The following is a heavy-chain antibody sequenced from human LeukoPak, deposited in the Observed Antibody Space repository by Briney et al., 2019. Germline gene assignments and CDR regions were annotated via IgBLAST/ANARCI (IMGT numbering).Heavy chain of an antibody. D-gene: IGHD3-10*01. CDR1: GFTFSSYA. V-gene: IGHV3-23*01. CDR2: IRGSGDNI. CDR3: AKEFFGSGNYFNGVFDS. J-gene: IGHJ4*02. Sequence: GGSLRLSCAASGFTFSSYAMSWVRQAPGKGLEWVSSIRGSGDNIQYAVSVKGRFTISRDNSNNTLHLQMNSLRVEDTAVYYCAKEFFGSGNYFNGVFDSWGQGALVTVSS.